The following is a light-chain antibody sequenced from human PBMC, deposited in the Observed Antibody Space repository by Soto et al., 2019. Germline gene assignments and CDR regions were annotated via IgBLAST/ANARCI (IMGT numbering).Light chain of an antibody. CDR3: GTWDNTLSAV. CDR2: DNG. J-gene: IGLJ2*01. Sequence: QSVLTRPPSVSAAPGQKVTISCSGSSSNVGSNYVSWYQQLPGTAPKLLIYDNGKRPSGIPDRLSGSQSGTSATLGITGIQTGDEAHYYCGTWDNTLSAVFGGGTKLTVL. CDR1: SSNVGSNY. V-gene: IGLV1-51*01.